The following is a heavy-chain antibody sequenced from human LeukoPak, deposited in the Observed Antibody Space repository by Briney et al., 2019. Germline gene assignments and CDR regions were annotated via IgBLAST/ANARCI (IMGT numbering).Heavy chain of an antibody. D-gene: IGHD3-22*01. CDR1: GGSINSYY. Sequence: PSETLSLTCTVSGGSINSYYWSWIRQPPGKGLEWIGYIYDSGSTHYNPSLKSRVTISVDTSNHQFSLKLSSVTAADTAVYYCACLTTADAFDIWGQGTMVTVSS. CDR3: ACLTTADAFDI. CDR2: IYDSGST. J-gene: IGHJ3*02. V-gene: IGHV4-59*01.